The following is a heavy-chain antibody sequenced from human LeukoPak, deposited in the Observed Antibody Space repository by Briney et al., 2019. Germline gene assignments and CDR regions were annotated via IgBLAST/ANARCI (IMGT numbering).Heavy chain of an antibody. Sequence: GGSLRLSCAASGYTFDDYGMSWVRQGPGKGLEWVSGINWNGGSTGSADSVKGRFTISRDNAKNSLYLQMDSLRAEDTALYYCARSDRSGYYHFDYWGQGTLVTVSS. CDR1: GYTFDDYG. V-gene: IGHV3-20*04. CDR2: INWNGGST. D-gene: IGHD3-22*01. J-gene: IGHJ4*02. CDR3: ARSDRSGYYHFDY.